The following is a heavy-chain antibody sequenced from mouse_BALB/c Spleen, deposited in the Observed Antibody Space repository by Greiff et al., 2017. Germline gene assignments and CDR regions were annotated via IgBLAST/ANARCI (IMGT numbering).Heavy chain of an antibody. CDR3: ARHEVVAHYYAMDY. CDR1: GFSLTSYG. Sequence: VKLMESGPDLVAPSQSLSITCTVSGFSLTSYGVHWVRQPPGKGLEWLVVIWSDGSTTYNSALKSRLSISKDNSKSQVFLKMNSLQTDDTAMYYCARHEVVAHYYAMDYWGQGTSVTVSS. V-gene: IGHV2-6-2*01. CDR2: IWSDGST. D-gene: IGHD1-1*01. J-gene: IGHJ4*01.